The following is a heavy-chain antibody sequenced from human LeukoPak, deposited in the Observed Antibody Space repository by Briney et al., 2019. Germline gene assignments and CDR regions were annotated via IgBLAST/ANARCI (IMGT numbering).Heavy chain of an antibody. J-gene: IGHJ4*01. V-gene: IGHV3-11*01. CDR1: GFGFSDSY. CDR3: STDPRLLIY. CDR2: ISGSGSDM. D-gene: IGHD2-8*01. Sequence: GGSLRLSCVVSGFGFSDSYMTWIRQTPGKGLEWLAYISGSGSDMYYADSVKGRFTISRDNAKNSLYLQMSSLRPDDTALYYCSTDPRLLIYWGHGTLVTVSS.